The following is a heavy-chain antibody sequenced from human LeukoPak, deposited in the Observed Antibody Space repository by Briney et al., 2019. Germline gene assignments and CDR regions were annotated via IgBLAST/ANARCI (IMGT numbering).Heavy chain of an antibody. CDR1: GFSFSSYA. J-gene: IGHJ4*02. Sequence: PGGSLRLSCSASGFSFSSYAMHWVRLAPGQGLEYVSGVSNDGGSAHYADSVKGRFIISRDNSKNTLYPQMSGLRPEDTAVYYCVKQDWGSQPAGYYFDDWGQGTLVIVSS. CDR2: VSNDGGSA. V-gene: IGHV3-64D*08. D-gene: IGHD7-27*01. CDR3: VKQDWGSQPAGYYFDD.